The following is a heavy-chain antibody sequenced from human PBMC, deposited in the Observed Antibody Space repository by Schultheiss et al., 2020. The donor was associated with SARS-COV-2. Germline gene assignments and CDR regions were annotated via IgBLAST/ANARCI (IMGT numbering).Heavy chain of an antibody. D-gene: IGHD2-15*01. CDR1: GGSISSGGYY. CDR2: IYHSGST. CDR3: ARAGYCSGGSCLYYYYGMDV. J-gene: IGHJ6*02. Sequence: SETLSLTCTVSGGSISSGGYYWSWIRQHPGKGLEWIGYIYHSGSTYYNPSLKSRVTISVDTSKNQFSLKLSSVTAADTAVYYCARAGYCSGGSCLYYYYGMDVWGQGTTVTVSS. V-gene: IGHV4-31*03.